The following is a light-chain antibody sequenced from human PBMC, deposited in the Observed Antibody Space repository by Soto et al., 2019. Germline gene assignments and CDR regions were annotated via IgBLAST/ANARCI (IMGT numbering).Light chain of an antibody. CDR1: DSNVGINS. J-gene: IGLJ2*01. Sequence: QSVLTQPPSASGTPGQRVTISCSGSDSNVGINSVYWYQQLPGTAPKLLIYTDNQRPSGVPDRFSGSKSGTSASLGISGLRSEDEADYYCAAWDDSLSGLVFGGGTKLTVL. V-gene: IGLV1-47*02. CDR3: AAWDDSLSGLV. CDR2: TDN.